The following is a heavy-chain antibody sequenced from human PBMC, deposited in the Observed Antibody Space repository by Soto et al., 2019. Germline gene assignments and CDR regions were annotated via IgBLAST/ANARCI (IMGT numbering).Heavy chain of an antibody. D-gene: IGHD1-26*01. CDR1: GFTFSDYY. V-gene: IGHV3-11*06. CDR3: ARGKWELLRGHVYYYYGMDV. Sequence: PGVSLRLSCAASGFTFSDYYMSWIRQAPGKRLEWVSYISSSSSYTNYADSVKGRFTISRDNAKNSLYLQMNSLRAEDTAVYYCARGKWELLRGHVYYYYGMDVWGHGTTVTVSS. J-gene: IGHJ6*02. CDR2: ISSSSSYT.